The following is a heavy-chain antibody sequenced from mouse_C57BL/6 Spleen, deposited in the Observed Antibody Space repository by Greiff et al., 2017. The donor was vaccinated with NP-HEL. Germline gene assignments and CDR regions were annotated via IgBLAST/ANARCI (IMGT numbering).Heavy chain of an antibody. Sequence: QVHVKQSGAELVKPGASVKMSCKASGYTFTSYWITWVKQRPGQGLEWIGDIYPGSGSTNYNEKFKSKATLTVDTSSSTAYMQLSSLTSEDSAVYYCARSNAWFAYWGQGTLVTVSA. CDR2: IYPGSGST. J-gene: IGHJ3*01. CDR1: GYTFTSYW. V-gene: IGHV1-55*01. CDR3: ARSNAWFAY.